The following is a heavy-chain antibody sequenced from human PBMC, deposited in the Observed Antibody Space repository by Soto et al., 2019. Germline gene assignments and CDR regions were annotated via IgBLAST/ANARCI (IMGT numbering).Heavy chain of an antibody. D-gene: IGHD2-15*01. CDR1: GGTFSSYA. V-gene: IGHV1-69*06. Sequence: ASVKVSCKASGGTFSSYAISWVRQAPGQGLEWMGGIIPIFGTANYAQKFQGRVTITADKSTSTAYMELSSLRSEDTAVYYCARDSLPTVVTAGMAYWGQGTLVTVSS. CDR2: IIPIFGTA. J-gene: IGHJ4*02. CDR3: ARDSLPTVVTAGMAY.